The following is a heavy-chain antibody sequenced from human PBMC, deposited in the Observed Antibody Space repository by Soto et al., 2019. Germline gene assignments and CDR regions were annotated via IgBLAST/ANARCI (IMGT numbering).Heavy chain of an antibody. CDR2: ISANDGST. V-gene: IGHV1-46*01. Sequence: ASVKVSCKAPADTFTSYYIHWVRQAPGHGLEWMGRISANDGSTRFAQTFQGRITMTTDTSTSTAYMELRSLRSDDTAVYYCAREVGYYDSSGYYDFDYWGQGTLVTVSS. CDR3: AREVGYYDSSGYYDFDY. J-gene: IGHJ4*02. CDR1: ADTFTSYY. D-gene: IGHD3-22*01.